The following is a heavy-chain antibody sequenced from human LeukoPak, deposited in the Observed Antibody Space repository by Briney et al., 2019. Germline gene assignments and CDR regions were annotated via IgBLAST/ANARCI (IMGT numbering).Heavy chain of an antibody. V-gene: IGHV1-69*13. D-gene: IGHD6-19*01. CDR1: GGTFSSYA. Sequence: ASVKVSCKASGGTFSSYAISGVRQAPGQGREWMGAIIPIFGTTKYAQKFQGRVTITAHESRSTASMELSSLRSEDTAVYYCVRDLHPYSSGWHHFAYWGQGTLVPVSS. CDR3: VRDLHPYSSGWHHFAY. J-gene: IGHJ4*02. CDR2: IIPIFGTT.